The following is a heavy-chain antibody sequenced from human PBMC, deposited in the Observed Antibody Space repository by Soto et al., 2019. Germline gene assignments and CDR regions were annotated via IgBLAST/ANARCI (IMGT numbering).Heavy chain of an antibody. V-gene: IGHV3-23*01. Sequence: EVQLLESGGGLVQPGGSLRLSCAASGFTFSSYAMSWVRQAPGKGLEWVSGISGSGGSTYYADSVKGRFTISRDNSKNTLYLQTNSLRAEDTAVYYCAKERGYNYGYDAMDYWGQGALVTVSS. D-gene: IGHD5-18*01. CDR3: AKERGYNYGYDAMDY. CDR1: GFTFSSYA. J-gene: IGHJ4*02. CDR2: ISGSGGST.